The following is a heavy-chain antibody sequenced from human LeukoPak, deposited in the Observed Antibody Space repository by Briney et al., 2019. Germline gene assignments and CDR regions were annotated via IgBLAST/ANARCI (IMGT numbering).Heavy chain of an antibody. Sequence: KPGGSLRLSCAASGFTFSSYSMNWVRQAPGKGPGWVSSISSSSSYIYYADSVKGRFTISRDNAKNSLYLQMNSLRAEDTAVYYCARDLSPLNDFWSGPNWFDLWGQGTLVTVSS. J-gene: IGHJ5*02. CDR2: ISSSSSYI. V-gene: IGHV3-21*01. CDR1: GFTFSSYS. D-gene: IGHD3-3*01. CDR3: ARDLSPLNDFWSGPNWFDL.